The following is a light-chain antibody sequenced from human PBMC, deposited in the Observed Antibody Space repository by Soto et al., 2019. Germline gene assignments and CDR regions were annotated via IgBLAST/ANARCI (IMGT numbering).Light chain of an antibody. CDR3: HQYGSSPLT. CDR1: QTVRNNY. V-gene: IGKV3-20*01. Sequence: EIGSRESPGALSFSPGERATLSSRASQTVRNNYLAWYQQKPGQAPRLLIYDASSRATGVPDRFSGSGAGTDFTLTISRLEPDDFAVYYCHQYGSSPLTFGGGAKV. CDR2: DAS. J-gene: IGKJ4*01.